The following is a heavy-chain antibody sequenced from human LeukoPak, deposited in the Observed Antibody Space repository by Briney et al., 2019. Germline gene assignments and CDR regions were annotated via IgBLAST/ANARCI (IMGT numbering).Heavy chain of an antibody. CDR2: IYSGGNT. CDR3: ARDLRYFDWLLSHYYDYYGMDV. CDR1: GFTLSSNY. J-gene: IGHJ6*02. Sequence: GGSLRLSCAASGFTLSSNYMSWVRPAPGKGLEWVSVIYSGGNTYNAYSVKCRFTISRDNSKNTLYLQMNSLRAEDTAVYYCARDLRYFDWLLSHYYDYYGMDVWGQGTTVTVSS. D-gene: IGHD3-9*01. V-gene: IGHV3-66*01.